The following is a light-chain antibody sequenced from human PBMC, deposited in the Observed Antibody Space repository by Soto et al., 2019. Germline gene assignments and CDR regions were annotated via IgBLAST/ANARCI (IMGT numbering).Light chain of an antibody. Sequence: EIVVTQSPGTLSLSPGERATLSCRASQSVSSSYLAWYQHKPGQAPRLLIYGASSRATAIPDRFSGSGSGTDFTLTISRLEPEDFAVYYCQQYGSSLVTFGQGTRLEIK. CDR1: QSVSSSY. CDR3: QQYGSSLVT. V-gene: IGKV3-20*01. CDR2: GAS. J-gene: IGKJ5*01.